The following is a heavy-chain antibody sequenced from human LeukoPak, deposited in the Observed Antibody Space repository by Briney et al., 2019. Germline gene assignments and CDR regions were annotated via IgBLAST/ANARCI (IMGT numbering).Heavy chain of an antibody. V-gene: IGHV3-48*01. D-gene: IGHD3-10*01. CDR3: ARLRGASHYDY. J-gene: IGHJ4*01. Sequence: GRSLRLSCAASGFTFSSYSMNWVRQAPGKGLEWVSYISSSSSTIYYADSVKGRFTISRDNAKNSLYLQMNSLRAEDTAVYYCARLRGASHYDYWGQGTLVTVSS. CDR2: ISSSSSTI. CDR1: GFTFSSYS.